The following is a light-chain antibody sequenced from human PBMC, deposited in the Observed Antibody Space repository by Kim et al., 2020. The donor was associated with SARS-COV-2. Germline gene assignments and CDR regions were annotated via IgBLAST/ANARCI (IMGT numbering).Light chain of an antibody. V-gene: IGKV3-20*01. CDR2: GAS. Sequence: PGEGATLTCRSSQSMSSECRAWYQQMTGQPPRLLIFGASNRAASIPDRISGGGSWTEVTLTITRMEPADAAVYYCQQYTTSPPAYTFGQRTKLE. CDR3: QQYTTSPPAYT. J-gene: IGKJ2*01. CDR1: QSMSSEC.